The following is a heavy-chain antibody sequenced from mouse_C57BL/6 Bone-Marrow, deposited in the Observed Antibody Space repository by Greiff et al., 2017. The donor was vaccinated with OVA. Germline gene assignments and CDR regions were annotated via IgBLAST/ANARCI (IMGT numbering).Heavy chain of an antibody. CDR1: GYTFTSYW. Sequence: VQLQQSGAELVRPGSSVKLSCKASGYTFTSYWMHWVKQRPIQGLEWIGNIDPSDSETHYNQKFKDKATLTVDKSSSTAYMQLSSLTSEDSAVYYCARGGYYWYFDVWGTGTTVTVSS. D-gene: IGHD2-2*01. J-gene: IGHJ1*03. CDR2: IDPSDSET. CDR3: ARGGYYWYFDV. V-gene: IGHV1-52*01.